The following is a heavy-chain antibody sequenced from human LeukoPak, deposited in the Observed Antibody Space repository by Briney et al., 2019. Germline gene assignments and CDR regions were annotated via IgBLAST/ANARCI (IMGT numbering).Heavy chain of an antibody. CDR3: ARVLHCSGGSCYSAWFDP. V-gene: IGHV3-21*01. CDR2: ISSSSSYI. D-gene: IGHD2-15*01. J-gene: IGHJ5*02. Sequence: PGGSLRLSCAASGFTFSSYWMNWVRQAPGKGLEWVSSISSSSSYIYYADSVKGRFTISRDNAKNSLYLQMNSLRAEDTAVYYCARVLHCSGGSCYSAWFDPWGQGTLVTVSS. CDR1: GFTFSSYW.